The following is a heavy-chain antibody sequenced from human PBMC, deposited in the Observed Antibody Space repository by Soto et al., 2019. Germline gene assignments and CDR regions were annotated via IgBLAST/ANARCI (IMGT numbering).Heavy chain of an antibody. J-gene: IGHJ6*02. Sequence: QVQLVQSGAEVKKPGSSVKVSCKASGGTFSSYAISWVRQAPGQGLEWMGGSIPIFGTANYAQKFQGRVTNPADESTSTAYMELSSLRSEDTAVYYCARSPRTIIVATSRRYYYYGMDVWGQGTTVTVSS. CDR1: GGTFSSYA. V-gene: IGHV1-69*01. CDR3: ARSPRTIIVATSRRYYYYGMDV. CDR2: SIPIFGTA. D-gene: IGHD5-12*01.